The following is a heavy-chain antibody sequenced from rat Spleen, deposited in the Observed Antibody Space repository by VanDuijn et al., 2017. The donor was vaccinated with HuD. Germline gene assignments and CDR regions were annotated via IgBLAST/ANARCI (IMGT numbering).Heavy chain of an antibody. CDR1: GYSITSSYG. D-gene: IGHD1-10*01. Sequence: EVQLQESGPGLVKPSQSLSLTCSVTGYSITSSYGWNWIRKFPGNKLEWMGYINNVGGTNYNLSLKSRISITRDTSKNQFFLQVNSVTTEDTATYYCARLEATYWFAYWGQGTLVTVSS. J-gene: IGHJ3*01. CDR3: ARLEATYWFAY. CDR2: INNVGGT. V-gene: IGHV3-3*01.